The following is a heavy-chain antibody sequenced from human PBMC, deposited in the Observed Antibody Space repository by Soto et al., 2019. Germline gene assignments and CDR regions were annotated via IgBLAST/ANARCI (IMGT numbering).Heavy chain of an antibody. CDR3: TRQWGPLHTLDS. CDR2: IYYSGTT. J-gene: IGHJ4*02. D-gene: IGHD3-16*01. Sequence: QLQLQESGPGLVKPSETLSLTCTVSGDSVSRTNYHWGWIRQAPGKGLEWIGSIYYSGTTYYNPSLKSRVTISVDTSKNQFSLKLNSVTAADTAVYYCTRQWGPLHTLDSWGQGILVTVSS. CDR1: GDSVSRTNYH. V-gene: IGHV4-39*01.